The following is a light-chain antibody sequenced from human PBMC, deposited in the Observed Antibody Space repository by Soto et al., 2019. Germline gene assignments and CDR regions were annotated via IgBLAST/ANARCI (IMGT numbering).Light chain of an antibody. V-gene: IGLV2-14*01. CDR3: SSYTSSGTLV. J-gene: IGLJ3*02. Sequence: QSALTQPASVSGSPGQSISISCSGTSSDVGGYKYVSWYQQHPGRAPKLMIYEVTNRPSGVSNRFSGSKSGNTASLTISGLQTQDEADYYCSSYTSSGTLVIGGGTKLTVL. CDR2: EVT. CDR1: SSDVGGYKY.